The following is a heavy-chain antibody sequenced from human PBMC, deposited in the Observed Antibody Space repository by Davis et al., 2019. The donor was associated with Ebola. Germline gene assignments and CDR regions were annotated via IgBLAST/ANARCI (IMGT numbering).Heavy chain of an antibody. CDR2: ISSDSDYI. CDR3: ARSIAVVYGMDV. D-gene: IGHD6-19*01. V-gene: IGHV3-21*01. Sequence: GESLKISCAASGFTFSTYSMSWVRQAPGKGLEWVSSISSDSDYIYYADSAKGRFTISRDNAKNSLYLQMNSLRAEDTAVYYCARSIAVVYGMDVWGQGTTVTVSS. J-gene: IGHJ6*02. CDR1: GFTFSTYS.